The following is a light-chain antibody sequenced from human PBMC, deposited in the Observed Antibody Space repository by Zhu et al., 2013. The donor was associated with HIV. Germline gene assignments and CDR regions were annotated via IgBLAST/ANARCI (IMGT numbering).Light chain of an antibody. J-gene: IGLJ3*02. CDR2: EVS. V-gene: IGLV2-23*02. CDR3: CSYAGSSTLV. CDR1: SSDVGNYNL. Sequence: QSALTQPASVSGSPGQSITISCTGTSSDVGNYNLVSWYQQHPGKAPKLMIYEVSKRPSGVSNRFSGSKSGNTASLTISRLQAEDEADYYCCSYAGSSTLVFGGGTELTVL.